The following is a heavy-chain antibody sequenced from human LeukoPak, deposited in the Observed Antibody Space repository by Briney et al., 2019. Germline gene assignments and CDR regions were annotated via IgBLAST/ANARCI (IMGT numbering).Heavy chain of an antibody. J-gene: IGHJ4*02. CDR1: GYSFTGYW. Sequence: GESLKISCKGSGYSFTGYWIGWVRQMPGKGLEWMGIIYPGNSDTRYSPSFQGQVTISADKSISTAYLQWSSLKASDTAMYYCARLDGGGYNYGHFDYWGQGTLVTVSS. CDR3: ARLDGGGYNYGHFDY. D-gene: IGHD5-18*01. CDR2: IYPGNSDT. V-gene: IGHV5-51*01.